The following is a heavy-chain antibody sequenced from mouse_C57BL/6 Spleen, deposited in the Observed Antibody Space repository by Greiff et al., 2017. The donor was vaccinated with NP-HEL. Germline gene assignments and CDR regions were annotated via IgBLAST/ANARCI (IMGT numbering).Heavy chain of an antibody. CDR3: ARDDEEEPFAY. CDR2: ISDGGSYT. Sequence: EVMLVESGGGLVKPGGSLKLSCAASGFTFSSYAMSWVRQTPEKRLEWVATISDGGSYTYYPDNVKGRFTISRDNAKNNLYLQMSHLKSEDTAMYYCARDDEEEPFAYWGQGTLVTVSA. V-gene: IGHV5-4*01. CDR1: GFTFSSYA. J-gene: IGHJ3*01.